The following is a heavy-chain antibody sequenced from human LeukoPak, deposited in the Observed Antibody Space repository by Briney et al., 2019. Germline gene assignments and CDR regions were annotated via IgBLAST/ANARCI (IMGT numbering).Heavy chain of an antibody. V-gene: IGHV4-34*01. CDR2: INHSGST. CDR3: ARARPAYYYYGPSLDY. CDR1: GGSFSGYY. D-gene: IGHD3-10*01. J-gene: IGHJ4*02. Sequence: PSETLSLTCAVYGGSFSGYYWSWIRQPPGKGLEWIGEINHSGSTNYNPSLKSRVTISVDTSKNQFSLKLSSVTAADTAVYYCARARPAYYYYGPSLDYWGQGTLVTVSS.